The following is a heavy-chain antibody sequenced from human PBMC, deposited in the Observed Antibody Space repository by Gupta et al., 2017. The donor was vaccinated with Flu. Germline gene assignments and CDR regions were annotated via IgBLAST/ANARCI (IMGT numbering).Heavy chain of an antibody. J-gene: IGHJ5*02. Sequence: QVQLVESGGGVVQPGRSLRLSCAASGFTFSSYGLQWVRQAPGKGLEWVAVISYDGSNKYYADSVKGRFTISRDNSKNTLYLQMNSLRAEDTAVYYCAKDLMTTVVTSWGQGTLVTVSS. CDR2: ISYDGSNK. CDR3: AKDLMTTVVTS. D-gene: IGHD4-17*01. V-gene: IGHV3-30*18. CDR1: GFTFSSYG.